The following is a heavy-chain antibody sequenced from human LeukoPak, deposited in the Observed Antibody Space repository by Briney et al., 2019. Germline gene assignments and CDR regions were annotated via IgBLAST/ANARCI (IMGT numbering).Heavy chain of an antibody. CDR1: GYSISSGYY. CDR2: IYHSGST. J-gene: IGHJ4*02. D-gene: IGHD6-19*01. CDR3: ARRYSSGWYLRRYFDY. V-gene: IGHV4-38-2*01. Sequence: PSETLSLTCAVSGYSISSGYYWGWIRQPPGKGLEWIGSIYHSGSTYYNPSLKSRVTISVDTSKNQFSLKPSSVTAADTAVYYCARRYSSGWYLRRYFDYWGQGTLVTVSS.